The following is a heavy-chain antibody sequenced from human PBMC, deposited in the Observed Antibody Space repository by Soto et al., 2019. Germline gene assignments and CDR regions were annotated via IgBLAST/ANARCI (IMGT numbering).Heavy chain of an antibody. CDR1: RGSISRGNYY. Sequence: PSETLSLACTVSRGSISRGNYYWSWIRQPPGKGLEWIGFISYSGTTHYSASLRSRVSISVDTSKNQFSLDLSSVTAADTAVYYFATMGTPVTGLYYFDYCGQGTLVTVSS. V-gene: IGHV4-30-4*08. D-gene: IGHD4-17*01. CDR2: ISYSGTT. J-gene: IGHJ4*02. CDR3: ATMGTPVTGLYYFDY.